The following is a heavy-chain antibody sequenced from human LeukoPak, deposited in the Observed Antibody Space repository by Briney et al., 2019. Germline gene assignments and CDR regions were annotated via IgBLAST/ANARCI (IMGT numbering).Heavy chain of an antibody. J-gene: IGHJ4*02. V-gene: IGHV1-18*01. Sequence: ASVKVSCKASGYTFTSYGISWVRQAPGQGLEWMGWISAYNGNTNYAQKLQGRVTMTTDTSTSTAYMELRSLRSDDTAVYYCATYYYGSGSYYRANYFDYWGQGTLVTVSS. CDR2: ISAYNGNT. CDR3: ATYYYGSGSYYRANYFDY. D-gene: IGHD3-10*01. CDR1: GYTFTSYG.